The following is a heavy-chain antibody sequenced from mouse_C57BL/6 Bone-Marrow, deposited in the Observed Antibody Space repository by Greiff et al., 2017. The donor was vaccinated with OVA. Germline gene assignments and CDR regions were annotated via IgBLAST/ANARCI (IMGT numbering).Heavy chain of an antibody. J-gene: IGHJ1*03. V-gene: IGHV1-64*01. CDR3: GGYYWYFDV. Sequence: VQLQQPGAELVKPGASVKLSCKASGYTFTSYWMHWVKQRPGQGLEWIGMIHPNSGSTNYNEKFKSKATLTVDKSSSTAHMQLSSLTSEDSAVYYCGGYYWYFDVWGTGTTVTVSS. CDR2: IHPNSGST. D-gene: IGHD2-2*01. CDR1: GYTFTSYW.